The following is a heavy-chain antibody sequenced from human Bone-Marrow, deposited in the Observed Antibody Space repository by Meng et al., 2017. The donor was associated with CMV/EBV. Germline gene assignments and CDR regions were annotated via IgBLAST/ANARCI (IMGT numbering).Heavy chain of an antibody. CDR1: GFTFSNAW. D-gene: IGHD4-11*01. CDR2: IKSKTDGGTT. J-gene: IGHJ4*02. CDR3: TTVSNYDLFDY. Sequence: GESLKISCAAPGFTFSNAWMNWVRQAPGKGLEWVGRIKSKTDGGTTDYAAPVKGRFTISRDDSKNTLYLQLNSLKTEDTAVYYCTTVSNYDLFDYWGQGTLVTVSS. V-gene: IGHV3-15*01.